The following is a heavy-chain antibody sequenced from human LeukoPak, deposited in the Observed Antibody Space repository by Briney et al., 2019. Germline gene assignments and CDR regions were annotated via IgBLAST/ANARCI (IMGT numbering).Heavy chain of an antibody. CDR3: ASLYSGAYFNWFDP. V-gene: IGHV1-8*01. CDR2: MNPNSGNT. D-gene: IGHD3-10*01. CDR1: GYTFTSYD. Sequence: GASVKVSCKASGYTFTSYDINWVRQATGQGLEWMGWMNPNSGNTGYAQKFQGRVTMTRDTSISTAYMELSRLRSDDTAVYYCASLYSGAYFNWFDPWGQGTLVTVSS. J-gene: IGHJ5*02.